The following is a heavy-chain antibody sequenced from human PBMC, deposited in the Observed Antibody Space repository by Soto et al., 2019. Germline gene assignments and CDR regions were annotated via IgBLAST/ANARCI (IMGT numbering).Heavy chain of an antibody. CDR3: AKEGQYYDILTGYRSYYGMDV. CDR1: GFTFSSYG. J-gene: IGHJ6*02. CDR2: ISYDGSNK. V-gene: IGHV3-30*18. D-gene: IGHD3-9*01. Sequence: GGSLRLSCAASGFTFSSYGMHWVRQAPGKGLEWVAVISYDGSNKYYVDSVEGRFTISRDNSKNTLYLQMNSLRAEDTAVYYCAKEGQYYDILTGYRSYYGMDVWGQGTTVTVSS.